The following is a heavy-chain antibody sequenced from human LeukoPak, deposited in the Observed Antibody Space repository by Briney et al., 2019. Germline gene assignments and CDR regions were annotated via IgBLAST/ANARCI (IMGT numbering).Heavy chain of an antibody. V-gene: IGHV3-30*04. J-gene: IGHJ4*02. CDR1: VFTFSSYA. D-gene: IGHD6-25*01. CDR3: AKDRRLAAFDY. Sequence: PVRALRLSCAASVFTFSSYARHGVREAPGKGGGCVEVIQYDGSNKHYAASVKGRSTISRDNSKNTLYLQMNSLRAEDTAVYYCAKDRRLAAFDYGGQGTLVTVSS. CDR2: IQYDGSNK.